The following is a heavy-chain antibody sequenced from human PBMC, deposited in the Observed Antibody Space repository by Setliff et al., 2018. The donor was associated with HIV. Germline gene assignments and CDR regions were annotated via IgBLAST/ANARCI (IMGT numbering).Heavy chain of an antibody. CDR1: GGSISSGSYY. Sequence: KPSETLSLTCAVSGGSISSGSYYWSWIRQPAGKGLEWIGHIYTSGSTNYNPSLKSRVTISVDTSKNQFSLKLSSVTAADTAVYYCARDPITMVRGGVDPWGQGTLVTVSS. CDR3: ARDPITMVRGGVDP. D-gene: IGHD3-10*01. CDR2: IYTSGST. J-gene: IGHJ5*02. V-gene: IGHV4-61*09.